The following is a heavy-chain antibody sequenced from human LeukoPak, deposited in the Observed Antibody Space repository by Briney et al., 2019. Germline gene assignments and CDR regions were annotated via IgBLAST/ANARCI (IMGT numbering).Heavy chain of an antibody. J-gene: IGHJ4*02. CDR1: GYTFTGYY. D-gene: IGHD5-12*01. CDR3: ARDPGSGYDSYFDY. CDR2: NNPNSGGT. Sequence: ASVNVSCKASGYTFTGYYMHWVRQAPGQGLEWMGWNNPNSGGTNYAQKFQGRVTMTRDTYISTAYMELSRLRSDDTAVYYCARDPGSGYDSYFDYWGQGTLVTVSS. V-gene: IGHV1-2*02.